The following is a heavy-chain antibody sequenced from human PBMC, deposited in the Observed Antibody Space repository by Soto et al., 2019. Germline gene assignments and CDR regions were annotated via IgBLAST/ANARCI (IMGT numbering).Heavy chain of an antibody. Sequence: EVQLVQSGAEVKKPGESLRISCKASGYTFTNNYIGWVRQMPGKGLEWMGIIFPGDSDSRYSPSFQGQFTFSVDKSITTAYLQWSSLRAADTAMYYCARLFRYGSGSHGFDYWGQGTLVTVSS. CDR3: ARLFRYGSGSHGFDY. D-gene: IGHD3-10*01. CDR1: GYTFTNNY. V-gene: IGHV5-51*01. J-gene: IGHJ4*02. CDR2: IFPGDSDS.